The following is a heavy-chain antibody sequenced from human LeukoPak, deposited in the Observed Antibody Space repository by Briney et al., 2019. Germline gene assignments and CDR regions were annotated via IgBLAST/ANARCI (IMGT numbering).Heavy chain of an antibody. J-gene: IGHJ4*02. Sequence: SVKVSCKASGGTFSSYAISWVRQAPGQGLEWMGGIIPIFGTANYAQKFQGRVTITTDESTSTAYMELSSLRSEDTAVYYCARGSRSIYNILTGPLDYWGQGTLVTVSS. CDR3: ARGSRSIYNILTGPLDY. CDR1: GGTFSSYA. CDR2: IIPIFGTA. D-gene: IGHD3-9*01. V-gene: IGHV1-69*05.